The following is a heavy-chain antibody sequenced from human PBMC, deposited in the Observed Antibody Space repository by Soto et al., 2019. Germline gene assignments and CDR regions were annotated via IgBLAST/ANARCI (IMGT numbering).Heavy chain of an antibody. V-gene: IGHV1-3*01. Sequence: ASVKVSCKASGYTFTSYAMHWVRQAPGQRLEWMGWINAGNGNTKYSQKFQGRVTITRDTSASTAYMELSSLRSEDTAVYYCALSLRAYNCLYLGYWGQGTLVTVSS. CDR3: ALSLRAYNCLYLGY. D-gene: IGHD1-1*01. J-gene: IGHJ4*02. CDR2: INAGNGNT. CDR1: GYTFTSYA.